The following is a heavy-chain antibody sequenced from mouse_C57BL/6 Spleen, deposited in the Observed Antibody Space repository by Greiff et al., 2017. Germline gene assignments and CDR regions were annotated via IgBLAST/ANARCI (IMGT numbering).Heavy chain of an antibody. CDR3: TRRWFAY. J-gene: IGHJ3*01. V-gene: IGHV1-15*01. CDR1: GYTFTDYE. CDR2: IDPETGGT. Sequence: QVQLQQSGAELVRPGASVTLSCKASGYTFTDYEMHWVKQTPVHGLEWIGAIDPETGGTAYNQKFKGKAILTADKSSSTAYMDLRSLTSEDSAVYYCTRRWFAYWGQRTLVTVSA.